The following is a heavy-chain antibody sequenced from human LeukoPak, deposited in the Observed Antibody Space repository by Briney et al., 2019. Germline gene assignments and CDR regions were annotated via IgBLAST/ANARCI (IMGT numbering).Heavy chain of an antibody. Sequence: PGGSLRLSCAASGFTFSNYALSWVRQAPGKGLEWVSDISGSGGSTYYADSVKGRFTISRDNSKNTMYLQMNSLRAEDTAVYYCARENSSSGYYYYYYMDVWGKGTTVTVSS. CDR1: GFTFSNYA. CDR2: ISGSGGST. CDR3: ARENSSSGYYYYYYMDV. V-gene: IGHV3-23*01. J-gene: IGHJ6*03. D-gene: IGHD6-6*01.